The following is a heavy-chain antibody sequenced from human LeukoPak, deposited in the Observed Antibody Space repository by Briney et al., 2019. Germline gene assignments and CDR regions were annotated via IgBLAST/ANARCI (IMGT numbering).Heavy chain of an antibody. Sequence: GGSLRLSCTASGFTFSSYWMHWVRQAPGKGLVWVSRINIYGSSTSYADSVKGRFTISRDNTKNTVYLQMNSLRAEDTAVYYCARDNRLRWSFDYWGQGTLVTVSS. CDR3: ARDNRLRWSFDY. J-gene: IGHJ4*02. CDR1: GFTFSSYW. V-gene: IGHV3-74*01. CDR2: INIYGSST. D-gene: IGHD4-23*01.